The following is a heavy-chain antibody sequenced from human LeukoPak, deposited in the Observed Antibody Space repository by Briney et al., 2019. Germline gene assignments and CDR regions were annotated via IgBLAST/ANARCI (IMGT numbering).Heavy chain of an antibody. CDR3: ARRRGSGSYYRIDY. V-gene: IGHV4-34*01. D-gene: IGHD1-26*01. CDR1: GGSFSGYY. J-gene: IGHJ4*02. Sequence: SETLSLTCAVYGGSFSGYYWSWIRQPPGKGLEWIGEVNHSGSTNYNPSLKSRVTISVDTSKNQFSPKLSSVTAADTAVYYCARRRGSGSYYRIDYWGQGTLVTASS. CDR2: VNHSGST.